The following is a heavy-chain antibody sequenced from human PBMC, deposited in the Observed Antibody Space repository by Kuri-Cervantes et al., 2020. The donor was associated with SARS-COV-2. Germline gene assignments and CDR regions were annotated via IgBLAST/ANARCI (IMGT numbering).Heavy chain of an antibody. CDR3: ARASGDGYNYVILLDY. CDR1: GYTLTELS. J-gene: IGHJ4*02. Sequence: ASVKVSCKVSGYTLTELSMHWVRQAPGKGLEWMGGFDPEDGETIYAQKFQGRVTMTEDTSTDTAYMELSSLRSEDTAVYYCARASGDGYNYVILLDYWGQGTLVTVSS. CDR2: FDPEDGET. V-gene: IGHV1-24*01. D-gene: IGHD5-24*01.